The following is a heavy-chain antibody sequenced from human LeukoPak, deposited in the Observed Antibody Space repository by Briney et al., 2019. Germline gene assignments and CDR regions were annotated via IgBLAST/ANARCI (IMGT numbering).Heavy chain of an antibody. CDR1: GFTFSSYA. CDR2: ISGSGGST. V-gene: IGHV3-23*01. Sequence: GGSLRLSCAASGFTFSSYAMSWVRQAPGKGLEWVSAISGSGGSTYYADSVKGRFTISRDNSKNTLYLQMNSLRAEDTAVYYCAKDPHYDYVWGSYRYTNYFDYWGQGTLVTVSS. J-gene: IGHJ4*02. D-gene: IGHD3-16*02. CDR3: AKDPHYDYVWGSYRYTNYFDY.